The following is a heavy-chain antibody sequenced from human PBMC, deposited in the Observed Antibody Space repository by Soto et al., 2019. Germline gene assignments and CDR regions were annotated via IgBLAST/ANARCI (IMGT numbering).Heavy chain of an antibody. Sequence: QVQLVQSGAEVTKPGSSVKVSCKASGGTFSSYAISWVRQAPGQGLEWMGGIIPIFGTANYAQKFQGRVTITADESTSTAYMELSSLRSEDTAVYYCARTIAVAGTSYYYYGMDVWGQGTTVTVSS. V-gene: IGHV1-69*01. CDR2: IIPIFGTA. CDR3: ARTIAVAGTSYYYYGMDV. CDR1: GGTFSSYA. J-gene: IGHJ6*02. D-gene: IGHD6-19*01.